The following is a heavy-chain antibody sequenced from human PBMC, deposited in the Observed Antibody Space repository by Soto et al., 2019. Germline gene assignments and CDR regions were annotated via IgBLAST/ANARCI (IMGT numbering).Heavy chain of an antibody. Sequence: GGSLRLSWVVSGLTFSDYAXHWVRQAPGKGLEWVAIISFDGRNEYYADSVKGRFTISRDNSKNTLYLEMDNLRAEDTALYYCARENFWKYDYWGQGAPVTVSS. CDR3: ARENFWKYDY. V-gene: IGHV3-33*01. J-gene: IGHJ4*02. CDR2: ISFDGRNE. D-gene: IGHD1-1*01. CDR1: GLTFSDYA.